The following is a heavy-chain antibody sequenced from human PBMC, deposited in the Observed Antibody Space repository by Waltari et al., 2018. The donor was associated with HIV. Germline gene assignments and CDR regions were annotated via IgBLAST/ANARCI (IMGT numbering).Heavy chain of an antibody. CDR1: GYTLPALS. CDR2: FDPEDGET. Sequence: QVQLVQSGAEVKKPGASVEVSCTVSGYTLPALSMHWVRQAPGKGLEWMGGFDPEDGETIYAQKFQGRVTMTEDTSTDTAYMELSSLRSEDTAVYYCATEGISMVRGVYGMDVWGQGTTVTVSS. CDR3: ATEGISMVRGVYGMDV. J-gene: IGHJ6*02. V-gene: IGHV1-24*01. D-gene: IGHD3-10*01.